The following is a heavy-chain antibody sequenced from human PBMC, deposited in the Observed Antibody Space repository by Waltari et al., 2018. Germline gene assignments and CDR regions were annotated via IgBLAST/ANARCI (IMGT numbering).Heavy chain of an antibody. CDR2: IYTSGST. J-gene: IGHJ5*02. Sequence: QVQLQESGPGLVKPSETLSLTCPVSGGSISSYYWSWIRQPAGKGLEWIGRIYTSGSTNYNPSLKSRVTMSVDTSKNQFSLKLSSVTAADTAVYYCARAQPIVVVPAATGYWFDPWGQGTLVTVSS. D-gene: IGHD2-2*01. CDR1: GGSISSYY. CDR3: ARAQPIVVVPAATGYWFDP. V-gene: IGHV4-4*07.